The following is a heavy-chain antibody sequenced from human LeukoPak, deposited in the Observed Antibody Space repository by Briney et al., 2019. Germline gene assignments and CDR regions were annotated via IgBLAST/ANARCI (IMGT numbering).Heavy chain of an antibody. D-gene: IGHD4-17*01. CDR1: GFTFSSYA. CDR2: ISYDGSNK. Sequence: QVQLVESGGGVVQPGRSLRLSCAASGFTFSSYAMHWVRQAPGKGLEWVAVISYDGSNKYYADSVKGRFTISRDNSKNTLYLQMNSLRAEDTAVYYCAREGDYGDYVVKGAFDIWGQGTMVTVSS. CDR3: AREGDYGDYVVKGAFDI. J-gene: IGHJ3*02. V-gene: IGHV3-30-3*01.